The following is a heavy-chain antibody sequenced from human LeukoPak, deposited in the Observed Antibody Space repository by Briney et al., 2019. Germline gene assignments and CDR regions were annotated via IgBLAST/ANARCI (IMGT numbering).Heavy chain of an antibody. Sequence: ASVKVSCKASGYTDTSYGISWVRQAPGQGLEWMGWVSVYNGNTNYAQKLQGRVTMTTDTSTSTAYMELRSLRFDDTAVYYCARDPRWAAAAGTGWLDPWGQGTLVTVSS. CDR3: ARDPRWAAAAGTGWLDP. CDR1: GYTDTSYG. V-gene: IGHV1-18*01. D-gene: IGHD6-13*01. J-gene: IGHJ5*02. CDR2: VSVYNGNT.